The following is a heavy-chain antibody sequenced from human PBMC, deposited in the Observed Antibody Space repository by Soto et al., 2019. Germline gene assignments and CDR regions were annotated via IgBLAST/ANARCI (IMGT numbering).Heavy chain of an antibody. J-gene: IGHJ5*02. CDR1: GFNFNIYA. CDR3: AKPITAGGSNS. D-gene: IGHD3-10*01. V-gene: IGHV3-23*01. Sequence: EARILESGGGLAPPGGSLKISCTASGFNFNIYAMSWVRQAPGKGLEWVSGISASATQTYYAESVKGRFAISRDNSKSTLYLQLDSLTPEDTARYYCAKPITAGGSNSWGPGTLVAVSS. CDR2: ISASATQT.